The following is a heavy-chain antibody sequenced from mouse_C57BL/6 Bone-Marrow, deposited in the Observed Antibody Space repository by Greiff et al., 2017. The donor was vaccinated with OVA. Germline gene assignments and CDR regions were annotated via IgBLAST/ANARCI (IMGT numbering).Heavy chain of an antibody. J-gene: IGHJ3*01. Sequence: QVQLQQPGAELVKPGASVKMSCKASGYTFTSYWITWVKQRPGQGLEWIGDIYPGSGSTNYNEKFKSKATLTVDTSSSTAYMQLSSLTSEDSAVYYCASSPLLRGWFAYWGQGTLVTVSA. V-gene: IGHV1-55*01. CDR3: ASSPLLRGWFAY. CDR1: GYTFTSYW. CDR2: IYPGSGST. D-gene: IGHD1-1*01.